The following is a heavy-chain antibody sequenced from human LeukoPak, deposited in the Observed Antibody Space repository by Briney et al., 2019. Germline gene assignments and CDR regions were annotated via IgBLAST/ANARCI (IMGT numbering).Heavy chain of an antibody. CDR2: FYYSGST. CDR3: VWNAYDAFDI. CDR1: GGSISSSSYY. Sequence: KASETLSLTCTVSGGSISSSSYYWGWIRQPPGKGLEWIGTFYYSGSTYYNPSLKSRVTISLDTSKNQFSLKLSSVTAADTAVYYCVWNAYDAFDIWGQGTMVTVSS. D-gene: IGHD1-1*01. J-gene: IGHJ3*02. V-gene: IGHV4-39*07.